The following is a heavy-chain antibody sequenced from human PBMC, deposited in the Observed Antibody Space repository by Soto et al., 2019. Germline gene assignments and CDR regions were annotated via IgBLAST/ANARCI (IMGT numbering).Heavy chain of an antibody. D-gene: IGHD6-13*01. CDR3: ASGQQVILRYYYGLDD. CDR2: IYYDDGST. Sequence: EVQLVETGGGLIQPGGSLRLSCAVSGFTVSTNYMSWVRQAPGKGLEWVSVIYYDDGSTYYADSVKGRFSISRDSSRNTLYLQMNSLRAEDTAVYYCASGQQVILRYYYGLDDWGQGTTVTVSS. J-gene: IGHJ6*02. V-gene: IGHV3-53*02. CDR1: GFTVSTNY.